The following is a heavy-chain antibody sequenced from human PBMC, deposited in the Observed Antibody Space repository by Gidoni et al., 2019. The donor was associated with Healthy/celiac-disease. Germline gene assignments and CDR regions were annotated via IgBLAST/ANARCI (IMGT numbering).Heavy chain of an antibody. J-gene: IGHJ6*02. CDR1: GGSFSGYY. CDR3: ARGDGIAAAGRHYYYGMDV. CDR2: INHSGST. D-gene: IGHD6-13*01. Sequence: QVQLQQWGAGLLKPSETLSLTCAVYGGSFSGYYWSWIRQPPGKGLEWIGEINHSGSTNYNPSLKSRVTISVDTSKNQFSLKLSSVTAADTAVYYCARGDGIAAAGRHYYYGMDVWGQGTTVTVSS. V-gene: IGHV4-34*01.